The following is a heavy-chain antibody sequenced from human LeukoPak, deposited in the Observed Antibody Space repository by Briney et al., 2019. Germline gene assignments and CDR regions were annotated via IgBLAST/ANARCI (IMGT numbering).Heavy chain of an antibody. J-gene: IGHJ4*02. D-gene: IGHD3-22*01. V-gene: IGHV1-18*01. CDR1: GYTFTSYG. Sequence: GASVKVSCKASGYTFTSYGISWVRQAPGQGLKWMGWISAYNGNTNYAQKLQGRVTMTTDTSTSTAYMELRSLRSDDTAVYYCARVRPYYDSSGYSPADYWGQGTLVTVFS. CDR3: ARVRPYYDSSGYSPADY. CDR2: ISAYNGNT.